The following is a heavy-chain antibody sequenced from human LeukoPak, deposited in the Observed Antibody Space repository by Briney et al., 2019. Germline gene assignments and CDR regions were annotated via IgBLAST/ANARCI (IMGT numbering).Heavy chain of an antibody. J-gene: IGHJ6*02. V-gene: IGHV3-53*01. Sequence: GGSLRLSCAACGFTVSSNYMSWVRQAPGKGLEWVSVIYSGGSTYYADSVKGRFTISRDNSKNTLYLQMNSLSAEDTAVYYCARDRQLELRGLYYYYGMDVWGQGTTVTVSS. CDR1: GFTVSSNY. D-gene: IGHD1-7*01. CDR2: IYSGGST. CDR3: ARDRQLELRGLYYYYGMDV.